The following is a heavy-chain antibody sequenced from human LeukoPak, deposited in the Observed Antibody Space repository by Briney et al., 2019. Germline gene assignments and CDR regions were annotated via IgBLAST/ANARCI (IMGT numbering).Heavy chain of an antibody. CDR2: IYYSGTT. D-gene: IGHD4-17*01. Sequence: SETLSLTCNVSSGSFSSYYWNWIRQPPGKGLEWIGYIYYSGTTKYSPSLKSRITMSVDTSKTQFSLRLSSLTAADTAVYYCAREFDYEGVDPWGQGTLVTVSS. CDR1: SGSFSSYY. J-gene: IGHJ5*02. V-gene: IGHV4-59*12. CDR3: AREFDYEGVDP.